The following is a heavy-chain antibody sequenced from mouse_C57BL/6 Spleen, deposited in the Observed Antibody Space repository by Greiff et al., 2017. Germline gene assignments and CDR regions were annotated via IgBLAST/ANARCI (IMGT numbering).Heavy chain of an antibody. V-gene: IGHV5-9-1*02. D-gene: IGHD1-1*01. CDR2: ISSGGDYI. CDR3: TRDVTTVVFDY. CDR1: GFTFSSYA. Sequence: EVHLVESGEGLVKPGGSLKLSCAASGFTFSSYAMSWVRQTPEKRLEWVAYISSGGDYIYYADTVKGRFTISRDNARNTLYLQMSSLKSEDTAMYYCTRDVTTVVFDYWGQGTTLTVSS. J-gene: IGHJ2*01.